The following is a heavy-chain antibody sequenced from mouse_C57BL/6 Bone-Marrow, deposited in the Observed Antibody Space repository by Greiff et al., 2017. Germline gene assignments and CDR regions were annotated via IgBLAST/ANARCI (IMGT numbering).Heavy chain of an antibody. J-gene: IGHJ3*01. CDR3: ARGYGSRFAY. D-gene: IGHD1-1*01. V-gene: IGHV1-54*01. Sequence: QVQLKESGPELVRPGTSVKVSCKASGYAFTNYLIEWVKQRPGQGLEWIGVINPGSGGTNYNEKFKGKATLTADKSSSTAYMQLSSLTSEDSAVYFCARGYGSRFAYWGQGTLVTVSA. CDR2: INPGSGGT. CDR1: GYAFTNYL.